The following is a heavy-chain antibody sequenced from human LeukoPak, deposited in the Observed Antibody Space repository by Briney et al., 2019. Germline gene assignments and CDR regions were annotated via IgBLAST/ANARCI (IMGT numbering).Heavy chain of an antibody. CDR2: IIPMFGTP. Sequence: ASVKVSCKASVGSFKRSAISWVRQTPGQGLEWMGGIIPMFGTPNYAQKFRGRVSMTTEESTSTAYMELSSLTSEDTAVYYCTNTSHSPVTPGAFDIWGQGTMVTVSS. CDR3: TNTSHSPVTPGAFDI. CDR1: VGSFKRSA. V-gene: IGHV1-69*05. J-gene: IGHJ3*02. D-gene: IGHD4-11*01.